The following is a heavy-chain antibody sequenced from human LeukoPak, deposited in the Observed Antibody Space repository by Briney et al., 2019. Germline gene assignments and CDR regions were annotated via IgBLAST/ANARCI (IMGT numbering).Heavy chain of an antibody. Sequence: PSETLSLTCTVSGGSISSYYWSWIRQPPGKGLEWIGNIYYSGSTNYNPSLKSRVTISVDTSKNQFSLKLSSVTAADTAVYYCARGLYRWLQGRPRTGYFDYWGQGTLVTVSS. CDR3: ARGLYRWLQGRPRTGYFDY. D-gene: IGHD5-24*01. V-gene: IGHV4-59*12. J-gene: IGHJ4*02. CDR1: GGSISSYY. CDR2: IYYSGST.